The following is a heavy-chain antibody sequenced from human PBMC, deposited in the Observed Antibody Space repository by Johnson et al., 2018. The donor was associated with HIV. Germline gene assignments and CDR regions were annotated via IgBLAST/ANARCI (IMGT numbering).Heavy chain of an antibody. Sequence: VQLVESGGGLVQPGGSLRLSCAASGFTFSSYAMHWVRQAPGKGLEYVSAISSNGGSTYDANSVKGRFTISRDNSKITLYLQIGSLRAEDMSVYYCARDAVTPSWCQRTMVTVSS. CDR2: ISSNGGST. D-gene: IGHD4-17*01. V-gene: IGHV3-64*01. CDR3: ARDAVTPS. CDR1: GFTFSSYA. J-gene: IGHJ3*01.